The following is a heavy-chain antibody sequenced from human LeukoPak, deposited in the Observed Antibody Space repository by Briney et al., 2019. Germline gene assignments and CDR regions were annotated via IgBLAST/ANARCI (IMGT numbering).Heavy chain of an antibody. CDR2: INPSGGST. D-gene: IGHD3-10*01. J-gene: IGHJ4*02. V-gene: IGHV1-46*01. CDR1: GYTFSSYY. Sequence: ASVRVSCEASGYTFSSYYMHWGRHAPGQGLEWRGIINPSGGSTTYAQKFQGRVTMTRDTSTSTVYMELSSLRSEDTAVYYCARGDTMVRSFDYWGQRTLVTVSS. CDR3: ARGDTMVRSFDY.